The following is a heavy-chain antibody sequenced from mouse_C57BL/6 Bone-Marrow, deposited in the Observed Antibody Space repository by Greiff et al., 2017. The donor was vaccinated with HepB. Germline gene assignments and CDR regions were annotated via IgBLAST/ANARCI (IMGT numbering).Heavy chain of an antibody. CDR3: TREPKSLYDYDLTWFAY. CDR2: IYPGNSDT. CDR1: GYTFTSYW. V-gene: IGHV1-5*01. J-gene: IGHJ3*01. D-gene: IGHD2-4*01. Sequence: EVQLVESGTVLARPGASVKMSCKTSGYTFTSYWMHWVKQRPGQGLEWIGAIYPGNSDTSYNQKFKGKAKLTAVTSASTAYMELSSLTNEDSAVYYCTREPKSLYDYDLTWFAYWGQGTLVTVSA.